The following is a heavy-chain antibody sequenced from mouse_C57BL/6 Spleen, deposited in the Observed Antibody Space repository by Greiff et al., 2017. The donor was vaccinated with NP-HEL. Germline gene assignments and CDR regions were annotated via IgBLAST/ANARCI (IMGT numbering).Heavy chain of an antibody. Sequence: VQLQQPGAELVKPGASVKLSCKASGYTFTSYWMHWVKQRPGQGLEWIGMIHPNSGSTNYNEKFKSKATLTVDKSSSTAYMQLSSLTSEDSAVYYCARSHYDYDGYYAMDYWGQGTSVTVSS. CDR1: GYTFTSYW. D-gene: IGHD2-4*01. V-gene: IGHV1-64*01. CDR2: IHPNSGST. CDR3: ARSHYDYDGYYAMDY. J-gene: IGHJ4*01.